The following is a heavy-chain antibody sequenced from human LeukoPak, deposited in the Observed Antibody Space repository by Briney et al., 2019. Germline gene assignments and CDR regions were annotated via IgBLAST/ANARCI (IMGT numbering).Heavy chain of an antibody. D-gene: IGHD6-6*01. CDR2: IIPIFGTA. J-gene: IGHJ6*02. CDR3: AREGLEYSSSDGYGYYYGMDV. V-gene: IGHV1-69*13. Sequence: ASVKVSCKASGGTFSSYAISWVRQAPGQGLEWMGGIIPIFGTANYAQKFQGRVTITADESTSTAYMELSSLRSEDTAVYYCAREGLEYSSSDGYGYYYGMDVWGQGTTVTVSS. CDR1: GGTFSSYA.